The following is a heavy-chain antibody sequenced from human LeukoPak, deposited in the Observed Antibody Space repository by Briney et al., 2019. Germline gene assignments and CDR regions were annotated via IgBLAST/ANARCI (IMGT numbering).Heavy chain of an antibody. CDR1: GGSFSGYY. D-gene: IGHD6-19*01. CDR3: ARVDGPSSGPYYYYYGMDV. V-gene: IGHV4-34*01. Sequence: SETLSLTCAVYGGSFSGYYWSWIRQPPGKGLERIGEINHSGSTNYNPSLKSRVTISVDTSKNQFSLKLSSVTAADTAVYYCARVDGPSSGPYYYYYGMDVWGQGTTVTVSS. CDR2: INHSGST. J-gene: IGHJ6*02.